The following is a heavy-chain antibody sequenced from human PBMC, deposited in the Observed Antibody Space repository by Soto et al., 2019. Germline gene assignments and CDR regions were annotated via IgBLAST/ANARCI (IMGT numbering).Heavy chain of an antibody. D-gene: IGHD3-3*01. CDR2: ISYDGSNK. Sequence: GGSLRLSCAASGFTFSSYAMHWVRQAPGKGLEWVAVISYDGSNKYYADSVKGRFTISRDNSKNTLYLQMNSLRAEDTAVYYCARDHGSRITIFGVVMNGMDVWGQGTTVTVSS. CDR3: ARDHGSRITIFGVVMNGMDV. CDR1: GFTFSSYA. V-gene: IGHV3-30-3*01. J-gene: IGHJ6*02.